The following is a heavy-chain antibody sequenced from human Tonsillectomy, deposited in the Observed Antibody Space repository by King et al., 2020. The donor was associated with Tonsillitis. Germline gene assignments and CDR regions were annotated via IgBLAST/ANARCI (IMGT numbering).Heavy chain of an antibody. CDR2: IAYDASYE. D-gene: IGHD3-16*02. V-gene: IGHV3-30*18. CDR3: AKDGIALSDWYFDL. J-gene: IGHJ2*01. Sequence: VQLVESGGGVVQPGRSLRLSCAASGFTFSNYGMHWVRQAPGKGLEWVALIAYDASYENYADSVKGRFAISRDNSKNTLYREMNSLRVEDTAVYYCAKDGIALSDWYFDLWGRGTLVTVSS. CDR1: GFTFSNYG.